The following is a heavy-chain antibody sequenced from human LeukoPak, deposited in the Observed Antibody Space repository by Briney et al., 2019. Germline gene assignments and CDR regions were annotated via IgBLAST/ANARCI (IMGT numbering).Heavy chain of an antibody. CDR2: ISSSSYYI. D-gene: IGHD2-15*01. Sequence: GSLRLSCAASGFTFSSYSMNWVRQAPGKGLEWVSSISSSSYYIYYADSVKGRFTISRDNAKNSLYLQMNSLRAEDTAVYYCARVDCSGGSCSQYYYYGMDVWGQGTTVTVSS. V-gene: IGHV3-21*01. J-gene: IGHJ6*02. CDR1: GFTFSSYS. CDR3: ARVDCSGGSCSQYYYYGMDV.